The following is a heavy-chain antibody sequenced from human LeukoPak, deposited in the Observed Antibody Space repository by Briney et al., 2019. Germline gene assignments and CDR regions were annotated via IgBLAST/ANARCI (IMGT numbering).Heavy chain of an antibody. CDR1: GYTFTGYY. V-gene: IGHV1-2*02. CDR3: ARNRHSSSWYTFDY. Sequence: ASVKVSCKASGYTFTGYYMHWVRQAPGQGPEWMGWINPNSGGTNYAQKFQGRVTMTRDTSISTAYMELSRLRSDDTAVYYCARNRHSSSWYTFDYWGQGTLVTVSS. J-gene: IGHJ4*02. D-gene: IGHD6-13*01. CDR2: INPNSGGT.